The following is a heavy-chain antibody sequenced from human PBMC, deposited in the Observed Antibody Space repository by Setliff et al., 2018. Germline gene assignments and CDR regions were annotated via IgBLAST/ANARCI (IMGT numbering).Heavy chain of an antibody. J-gene: IGHJ4*02. CDR3: TRDFWPESSGFAFGQ. V-gene: IGHV3-15*01. CDR1: GFTFSDYA. CDR2: IKSKTDGGTT. D-gene: IGHD3-22*01. Sequence: VRLSCAASGFTFSDYAMSWIRQAPGEGLEWVGRIKSKTDGGTTDYAAPVKGRFTISRDDSKNTLYLQMNSLKTEDTAVYYCTRDFWPESSGFAFGQWGQGTLVTVSS.